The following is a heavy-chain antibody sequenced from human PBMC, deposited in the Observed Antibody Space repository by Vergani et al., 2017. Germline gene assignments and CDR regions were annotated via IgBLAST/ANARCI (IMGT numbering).Heavy chain of an antibody. CDR3: VRDVRVSRT. CDR2: ISGSGATS. Sequence: EVDLVESGGGLAQPGGSLRLSCEASGITFWKFGMHWVRQAPGKGLEWVSGISGSGATSYYADSVKGRFTISRDNAKNSLYLDMSSLRAEDTAVYYCVRDVRVSRTWGQGTLVAVSS. CDR1: GITFWKFG. J-gene: IGHJ3*01. V-gene: IGHV3-23*04.